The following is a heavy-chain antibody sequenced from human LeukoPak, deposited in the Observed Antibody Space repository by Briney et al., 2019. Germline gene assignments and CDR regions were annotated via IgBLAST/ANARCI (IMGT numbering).Heavy chain of an antibody. D-gene: IGHD5-18*01. CDR2: IYYSGST. Sequence: PSETLSLTCSVSSDSIYSSNYYWGWIRQPPGKGLEWIGSIYYSGSTYYNSSLKSRVTISVDTSKNQFSLKLSSLTAADTVVYYCARALGYSYAYGYWGQGTLVTVSS. CDR1: SDSIYSSNYY. V-gene: IGHV4-39*01. J-gene: IGHJ4*02. CDR3: ARALGYSYAYGY.